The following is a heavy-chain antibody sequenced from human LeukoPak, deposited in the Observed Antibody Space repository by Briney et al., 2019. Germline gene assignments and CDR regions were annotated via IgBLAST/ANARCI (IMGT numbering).Heavy chain of an antibody. Sequence: PSETLSLTCAVYGGSFSGYYWSWIRQPPGKGLEWIGEINHSGSTNYNPSLKCRVTISVDTSKNQISLKLSSVTAADTAVYYCARGPYYYGSGSYPWGQGTLVTVSS. J-gene: IGHJ4*02. V-gene: IGHV4-34*01. CDR1: GGSFSGYY. D-gene: IGHD3-10*01. CDR2: INHSGST. CDR3: ARGPYYYGSGSYP.